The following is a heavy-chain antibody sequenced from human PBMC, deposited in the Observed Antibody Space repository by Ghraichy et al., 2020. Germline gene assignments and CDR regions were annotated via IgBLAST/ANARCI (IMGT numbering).Heavy chain of an antibody. CDR2: ISGSGGSA. V-gene: IGHV3-23*01. J-gene: IGHJ4*02. D-gene: IGHD3-3*01. CDR1: GFNFRSYV. Sequence: LSLTCAPPGFNFRSYVMNWVRQAPGKGLEWVSGISGSGGSAYYANSVKGRFTISRDNPKSTLYLQMNSLSAGDTAVYYCAITAEGFSSGYYDDYWGQGTLLTVSS. CDR3: AITAEGFSSGYYDDY.